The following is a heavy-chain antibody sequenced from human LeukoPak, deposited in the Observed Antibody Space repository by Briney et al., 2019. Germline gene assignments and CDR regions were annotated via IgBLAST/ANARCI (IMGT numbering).Heavy chain of an antibody. CDR2: IYYSGST. CDR3: ARYYYDNSGSIYAFDI. V-gene: IGHV4-59*01. J-gene: IGHJ3*02. Sequence: SETLSLTCTVSGGSISSYYWSWIRQPPGKGLEWIGYIYYSGSTNYNPSLKSRVIISVDTSKNQFSLKLSSVTTADTAVYYCARYYYDNSGSIYAFDIWGQGTMVTVSS. D-gene: IGHD3-22*01. CDR1: GGSISSYY.